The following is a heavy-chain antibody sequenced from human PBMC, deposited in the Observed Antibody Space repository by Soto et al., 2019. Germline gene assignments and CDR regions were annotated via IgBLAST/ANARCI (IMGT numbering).Heavy chain of an antibody. CDR1: GDSVTSDNYY. CDR2: VHYTRST. J-gene: IGHJ4*01. D-gene: IGHD3-22*01. Sequence: SETLSLTCTVSGDSVTSDNYYWTWVRQSPGKGLEWIGYVHYTRSTNYNPSLKSRVTISVDTSKNQFSLRLTSVTAADTAVYFCTNANYPPSGYSYVDYWGQGTLVTVSS. V-gene: IGHV4-61*01. CDR3: TNANYPPSGYSYVDY.